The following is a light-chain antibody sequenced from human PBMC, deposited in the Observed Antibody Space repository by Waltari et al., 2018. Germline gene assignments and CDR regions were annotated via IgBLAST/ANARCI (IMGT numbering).Light chain of an antibody. CDR3: QSSDSSDIFV. V-gene: IGLV3-25*03. CDR1: ALPRQF. J-gene: IGLJ2*01. CDR2: KDT. Sequence: SHELTQSPSVSASPGQTARITSSGDALPRQFGHWYQQKPGQAPVLVIYKDTDRPSGFPERFSGSTSGTTITLTITGVQAEDEAEYYCQSSDSSDIFVFGGGTKLTVL.